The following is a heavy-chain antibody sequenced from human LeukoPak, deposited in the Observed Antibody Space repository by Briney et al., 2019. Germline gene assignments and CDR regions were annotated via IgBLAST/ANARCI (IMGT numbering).Heavy chain of an antibody. CDR2: MNPNSGNT. CDR3: ARGGIVAKDPPFSGGIFDY. Sequence: ASVKVSCKASGYTFTSYGINWVRQATGQGLEWMGWMNPNSGNTGYAQKFQGRVTITRNTSISTAYMELSSLRSEDTAVYYCARGGIVAKDPPFSGGIFDYWGQGTLVTVSS. D-gene: IGHD5-12*01. J-gene: IGHJ4*02. CDR1: GYTFTSYG. V-gene: IGHV1-8*03.